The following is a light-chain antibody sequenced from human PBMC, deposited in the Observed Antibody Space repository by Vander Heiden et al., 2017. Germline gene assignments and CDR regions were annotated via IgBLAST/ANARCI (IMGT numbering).Light chain of an antibody. CDR1: QSMSSY. CDR3: QHFKT. V-gene: IGKV1-39*01. Sequence: DLQMTQSPSSLSASVGDRVTITCRASQSMSSYLNWYQQKPGKAPKLLIYAASSLQSGVPSRFSCSGSGTEFTLTISSLQPEDFATYYCQHFKTFGQGTKVEIK. J-gene: IGKJ1*01. CDR2: AAS.